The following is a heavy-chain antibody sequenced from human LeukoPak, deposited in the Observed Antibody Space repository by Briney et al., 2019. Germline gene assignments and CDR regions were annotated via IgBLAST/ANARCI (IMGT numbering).Heavy chain of an antibody. CDR1: GGSLSSYY. D-gene: IGHD6-19*01. V-gene: IGHV4-59*06. CDR2: IYYSGST. CDR3: ARDFGRGGSGWYRRSPDDAFDI. Sequence: PSETLSLTCTVSGGSLSSYYWSWIRQPPGKGLEWIGYIYYSGSTYYNPSLKSRVTISVDTSKNQFSLKLSSVTAADTAVYYCARDFGRGGSGWYRRSPDDAFDIWGQGTMVTVSS. J-gene: IGHJ3*02.